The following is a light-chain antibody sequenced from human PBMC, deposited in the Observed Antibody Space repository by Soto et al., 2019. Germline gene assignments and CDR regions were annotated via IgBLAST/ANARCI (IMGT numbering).Light chain of an antibody. J-gene: IGKJ1*01. CDR3: QQYETFSGT. Sequence: DIQMTQSPSPLSASVGDRVIITCRASANIRNYLNWYQQKPGEAPKLLIYDASALPRGVPSRFSGSGSGTKFTLTIASLQPDDFATYYCQQYETFSGTFGPGTKVDIK. CDR2: DAS. V-gene: IGKV1-5*01. CDR1: ANIRNY.